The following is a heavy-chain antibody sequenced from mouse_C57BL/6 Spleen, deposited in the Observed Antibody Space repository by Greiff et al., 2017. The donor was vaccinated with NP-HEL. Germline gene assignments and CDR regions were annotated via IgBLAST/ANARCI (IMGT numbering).Heavy chain of an antibody. CDR1: GFTFSDYG. J-gene: IGHJ4*01. Sequence: EVKLVESGGGLVKPGGSLKLSCAASGFTFSDYGMHWVRQAPEKGLEWVAYISSGSSTIYYADTVKGRFTISRDNSKKTLFLQMTSLRSEDTAMYYCARPAQATVAMDYWGQGTSVTVSS. D-gene: IGHD3-2*02. CDR2: ISSGSSTI. CDR3: ARPAQATVAMDY. V-gene: IGHV5-17*01.